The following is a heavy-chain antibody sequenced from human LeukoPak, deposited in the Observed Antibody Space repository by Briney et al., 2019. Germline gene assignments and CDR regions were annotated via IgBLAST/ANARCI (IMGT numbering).Heavy chain of an antibody. D-gene: IGHD3-22*01. CDR3: ARGSPPRRNYDSRGYYSYYFDY. Sequence: SVKVSCKASGYSVTRYGISWVGQPPAQGLEGMGWISGYNGKTNYAQKLQRRVTMTTDTSTSTVYMELRSLRSDDTAVYYCARGSPPRRNYDSRGYYSYYFDYWGQGTLVTVSS. CDR1: GYSVTRYG. V-gene: IGHV1-18*01. CDR2: ISGYNGKT. J-gene: IGHJ4*02.